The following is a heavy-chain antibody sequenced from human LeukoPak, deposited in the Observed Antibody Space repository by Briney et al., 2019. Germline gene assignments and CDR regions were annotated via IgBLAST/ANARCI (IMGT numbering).Heavy chain of an antibody. Sequence: PGGSLRLSCAASGFTVSSNYMSWVRQAPGKGLEWVPVIYSGGSTYYADSVKGRFTISRDNSKNTLYLQMNSLRAEDTAVYYCARDLRGYSYGGFDYWGQGTLVTVSS. CDR1: GFTVSSNY. J-gene: IGHJ4*02. D-gene: IGHD5-18*01. CDR2: IYSGGST. V-gene: IGHV3-53*01. CDR3: ARDLRGYSYGGFDY.